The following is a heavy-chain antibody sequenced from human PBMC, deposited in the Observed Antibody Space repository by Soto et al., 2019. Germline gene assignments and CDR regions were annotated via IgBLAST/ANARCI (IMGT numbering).Heavy chain of an antibody. Sequence: EVQLVESGGGLIQPGGSLRLSCAASGFTVSSNYMSWVRQAPGKGLEWVAVIYSGGSTYYADSVKGRFTISRDNSKNTLYLQMNSLRAEDTAVYYCARGIAAAGALYDYWGQGTLVTVSS. J-gene: IGHJ4*02. CDR2: IYSGGST. CDR3: ARGIAAAGALYDY. D-gene: IGHD6-13*01. V-gene: IGHV3-53*01. CDR1: GFTVSSNY.